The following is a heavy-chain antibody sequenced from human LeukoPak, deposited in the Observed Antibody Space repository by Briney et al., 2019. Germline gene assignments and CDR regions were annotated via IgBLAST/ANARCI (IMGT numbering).Heavy chain of an antibody. J-gene: IGHJ6*03. Sequence: ASVKVSCKASGYTFTSYGISWVRQAPGQGLEWMGGIIPIFGTANYAQKFQGRVTITADKSTSTAYMELSSLRSEDTAVYYCARDKVAAAGLQADDYYYYYMDVWGKGTTVTVSS. CDR2: IIPIFGTA. D-gene: IGHD6-13*01. CDR1: GYTFTSYG. V-gene: IGHV1-69*06. CDR3: ARDKVAAAGLQADDYYYYYMDV.